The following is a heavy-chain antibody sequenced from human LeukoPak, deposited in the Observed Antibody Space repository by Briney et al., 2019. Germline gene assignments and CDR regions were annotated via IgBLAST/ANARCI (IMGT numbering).Heavy chain of an antibody. V-gene: IGHV3-74*01. D-gene: IGHD2-15*01. Sequence: PGGSLRLSCAASGFTFSTYWMHWVRQAPGKGLVCVSRINSDGSGTTYADSVKGRFTISRDNAKNSLYLQMNSLRAEDTAVYYCARDTLGYCSGGSCYPGFYYYYGMDVWGQGTTVTVSS. CDR2: INSDGSGT. CDR3: ARDTLGYCSGGSCYPGFYYYYGMDV. J-gene: IGHJ6*02. CDR1: GFTFSTYW.